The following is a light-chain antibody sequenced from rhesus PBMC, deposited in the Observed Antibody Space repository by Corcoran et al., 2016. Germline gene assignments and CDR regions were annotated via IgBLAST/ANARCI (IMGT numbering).Light chain of an antibody. CDR3: MQVIQLPYS. V-gene: IGKV2-104*02. CDR1: QSLLDSEDGNTY. CDR2: EVS. Sequence: DIVMTQTPLSLPVTPGEPASISCRSSQSLLDSEDGNTYLDWYLQKPGQSPQILIYEVSNRASGVPYRFSGTGSDTDFTLKISRVEAVDVGVYYCMQVIQLPYSFGQGTKVEIK. J-gene: IGKJ2*01.